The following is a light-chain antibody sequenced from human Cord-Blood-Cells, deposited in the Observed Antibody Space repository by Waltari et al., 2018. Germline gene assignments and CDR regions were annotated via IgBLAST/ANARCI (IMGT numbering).Light chain of an antibody. Sequence: QSALTQPDSVSVSPGQSITISCPGTSSDVGGYNYVSWYQQHPGNAPKLMIYDVSKRPSGVSNRFSGSKAGNTASLTISGLQAEDEADYYCSSYTSSSTLVFGGGTKLTVL. J-gene: IGLJ3*02. CDR1: SSDVGGYNY. CDR2: DVS. CDR3: SSYTSSSTLV. V-gene: IGLV2-14*01.